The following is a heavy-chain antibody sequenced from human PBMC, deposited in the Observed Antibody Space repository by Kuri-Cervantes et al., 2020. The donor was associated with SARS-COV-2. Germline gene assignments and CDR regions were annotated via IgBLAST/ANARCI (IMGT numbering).Heavy chain of an antibody. CDR3: VRDGDHWTFDY. D-gene: IGHD1-1*01. Sequence: GGSLRLSCAASGFTFSSYAMPWVRQAPGKGLEWVAVISYDGSNKYYADSVKGRLTISRDNSKNTLYLQMNSLRAEDAAVYYCVRDGDHWTFDYWGQGTLVTVSS. V-gene: IGHV3-30*01. CDR2: ISYDGSNK. CDR1: GFTFSSYA. J-gene: IGHJ4*02.